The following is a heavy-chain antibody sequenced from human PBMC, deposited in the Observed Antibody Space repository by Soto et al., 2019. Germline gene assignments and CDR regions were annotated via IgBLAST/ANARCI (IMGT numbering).Heavy chain of an antibody. CDR1: GFTFSSYG. Sequence: QEHLVESGGGVVQPGRSLRLSCVTSGFTFSSYGMHWVRQAPGKGLEWVAVVSFDGSERYYGYSGKGRFTISRDTSKNKLYLQMNSLRAEDTAVSYCARGREYLDVFTGYRTTYYFDYWGQGTTVTVSS. J-gene: IGHJ4*02. V-gene: IGHV3-33*01. CDR2: VSFDGSER. CDR3: ARGREYLDVFTGYRTTYYFDY. D-gene: IGHD3-9*01.